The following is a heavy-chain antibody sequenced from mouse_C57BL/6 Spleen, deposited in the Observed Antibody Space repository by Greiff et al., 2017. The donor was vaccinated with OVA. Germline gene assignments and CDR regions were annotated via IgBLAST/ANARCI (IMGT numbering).Heavy chain of an antibody. V-gene: IGHV5-9*01. J-gene: IGHJ4*01. D-gene: IGHD1-1*01. CDR2: ISGGGGNT. CDR3: ARQDYGSSYAMDY. Sequence: EVQLQESGGGLVKPGGSLKLSCAASGFTFSSSTMSWVRQTPEKRLEWVATISGGGGNTYYPDSVQGRFTISRDNDKNTLYLQMVSLRSEDTALDYCARQDYGSSYAMDYWGQGTSVTVSS. CDR1: GFTFSSST.